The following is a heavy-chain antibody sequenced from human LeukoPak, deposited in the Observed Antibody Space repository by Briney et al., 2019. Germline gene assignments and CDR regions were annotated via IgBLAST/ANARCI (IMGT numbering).Heavy chain of an antibody. CDR3: ARGDYSNYVYYYYYMDV. CDR2: ISYDGSNK. V-gene: IGHV3-30*04. J-gene: IGHJ6*03. CDR1: GFTFSSYA. D-gene: IGHD4-11*01. Sequence: PGGSLRLSCAASGFTFSSYAMHWVRQAPGKGLEWVAVISYDGSNKYYADSVTGRFTISRDNSKNTLYLQMNSLRTEDTAVYYGARGDYSNYVYYYYYMDVWGKGTTVTVSS.